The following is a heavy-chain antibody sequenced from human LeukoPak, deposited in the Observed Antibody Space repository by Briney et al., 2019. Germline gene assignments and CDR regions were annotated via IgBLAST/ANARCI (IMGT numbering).Heavy chain of an antibody. D-gene: IGHD3-3*01. CDR2: IYYSGST. Sequence: SETLSLTCTVSGGSISSYYWSWIRQPPGKGLEWIGYIYYSGSTNYNPSLKSRVTISVDTSKNQFSLKLSSVTAADTAVYYCARVTIFGVERFDYWGQGTLVTVSS. V-gene: IGHV4-59*01. CDR1: GGSISSYY. CDR3: ARVTIFGVERFDY. J-gene: IGHJ4*02.